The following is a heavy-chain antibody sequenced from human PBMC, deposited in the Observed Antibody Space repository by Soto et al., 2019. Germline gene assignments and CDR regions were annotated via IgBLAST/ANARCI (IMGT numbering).Heavy chain of an antibody. V-gene: IGHV1-24*01. Sequence: QGQLVQSGAEVKKPGASVKVSCKVSGYTLNELAMHWVRQAPGRGLEWLGGFDPDEAETIYAQHFQGRVTMTEDTSTDTVYMELSSLRSEDTALYFCTTYHGDYNSDHWGQGTLVTVSS. CDR2: FDPDEAET. CDR3: TTYHGDYNSDH. D-gene: IGHD4-17*01. CDR1: GYTLNELA. J-gene: IGHJ1*01.